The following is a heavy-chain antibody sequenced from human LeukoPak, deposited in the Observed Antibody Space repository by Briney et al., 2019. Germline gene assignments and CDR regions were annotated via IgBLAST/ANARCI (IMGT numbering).Heavy chain of an antibody. Sequence: GGSLRLSRAASGFTFSSYAMTWVRQAPGTGLEWVSGISGGGDVTYYADSVKGRFTISRDNSKNTLYLQMNSLRAEDTAVYYCAKMMVRGVPYYGMDVWGQGTTVTVSS. CDR3: AKMMVRGVPYYGMDV. CDR2: ISGGGDVT. J-gene: IGHJ6*02. CDR1: GFTFSSYA. D-gene: IGHD3-10*01. V-gene: IGHV3-23*01.